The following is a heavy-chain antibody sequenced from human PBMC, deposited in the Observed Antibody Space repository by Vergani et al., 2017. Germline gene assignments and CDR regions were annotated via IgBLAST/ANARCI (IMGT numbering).Heavy chain of an antibody. CDR1: GFTFNHYA. V-gene: IGHV3-30*02. Sequence: VQLLESGGDLVQPGGSLRLSCAASGFTFNHYAMNWVRQAPGKGLEWVAFIRYDGSNKYYADSVKGRFTISRDNSKNTLYLQMNSLRAEDTAVYYCAKEQRGDILTGYCKAPGPYYYYYYGMDVWGQGTTVTVSS. D-gene: IGHD3-9*01. CDR3: AKEQRGDILTGYCKAPGPYYYYYYGMDV. J-gene: IGHJ6*02. CDR2: IRYDGSNK.